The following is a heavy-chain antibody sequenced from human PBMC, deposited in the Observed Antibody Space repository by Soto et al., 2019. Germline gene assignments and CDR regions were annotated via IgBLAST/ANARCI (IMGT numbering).Heavy chain of an antibody. CDR1: GYSFTSYW. CDR3: ARRPRVSSGWYFDY. J-gene: IGHJ4*02. D-gene: IGHD6-19*01. CDR2: IYPGDSDT. Sequence: EVQLVQSGAEVKKPGESLRISCKGSGYSFTSYWIGWVRQMPGKGLEWMGIIYPGDSDTRYIPSFQGHVAILADKSIRAAYLQWSSLKASDTAMYYCARRPRVSSGWYFDYWGQGSLVTVSS. V-gene: IGHV5-51*03.